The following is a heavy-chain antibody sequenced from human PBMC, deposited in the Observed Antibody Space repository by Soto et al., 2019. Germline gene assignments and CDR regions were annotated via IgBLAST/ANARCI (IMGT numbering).Heavy chain of an antibody. J-gene: IGHJ4*02. Sequence: PGGSLRLSCAVSGFTFTGFEMNWVRQAPGKGLEWISHITGGGDITHYADSVKGRFTISRDNAKDSLFLQMNSLRAEDTAVYYCARDIDYYDSRGYQDYWGQGTLVTVYS. V-gene: IGHV3-48*03. D-gene: IGHD3-22*01. CDR2: ITGGGDIT. CDR1: GFTFTGFE. CDR3: ARDIDYYDSRGYQDY.